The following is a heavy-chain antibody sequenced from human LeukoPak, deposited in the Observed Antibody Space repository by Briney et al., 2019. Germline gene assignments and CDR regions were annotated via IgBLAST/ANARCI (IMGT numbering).Heavy chain of an antibody. CDR3: ARGHSSGYYVVY. D-gene: IGHD3-22*01. CDR1: GGSISSGGYY. Sequence: TLSLTCTVSGGSISSGGYYWSWIRQHPGTGLEWIGYIYYSGSTYYNPSLKSRVTISVDTSKNQFSLKLSSVTAADTAVYYCARGHSSGYYVVYWGQGTLVTVSS. CDR2: IYYSGST. J-gene: IGHJ4*02. V-gene: IGHV4-31*03.